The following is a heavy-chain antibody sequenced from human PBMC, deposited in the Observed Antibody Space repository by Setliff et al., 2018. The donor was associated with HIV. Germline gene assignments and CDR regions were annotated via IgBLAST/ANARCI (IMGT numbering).Heavy chain of an antibody. CDR1: GYSISSGYC. CDR2: IYHSGTT. D-gene: IGHD2-21*01. V-gene: IGHV4-38-2*01. Sequence: SETLSLTCDVSGYSISSGYCWGWIRQPPGKGLEWIGSIYHSGTTYYNPSLKSRVTISVDTSKNQFSLKLTSVTAADTAVYYCARVVGLSALDYWGQGTLVTVSS. CDR3: ARVVGLSALDY. J-gene: IGHJ4*02.